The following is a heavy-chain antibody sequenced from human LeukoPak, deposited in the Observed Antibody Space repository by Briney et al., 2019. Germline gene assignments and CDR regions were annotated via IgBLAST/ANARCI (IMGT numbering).Heavy chain of an antibody. CDR1: GFTFSNYA. CDR3: ARREFYDSSGYPFDY. D-gene: IGHD3-22*01. J-gene: IGHJ4*02. CDR2: INSDGSST. V-gene: IGHV3-74*01. Sequence: GGSLRLSCAASGFTFSNYAMNWVRQAPGKGLVWVSRINSDGSSTSYADSVKGRFTISRDNAKNTLYLQMNSLRAEDTAVYYCARREFYDSSGYPFDYWGQGTLVTVSS.